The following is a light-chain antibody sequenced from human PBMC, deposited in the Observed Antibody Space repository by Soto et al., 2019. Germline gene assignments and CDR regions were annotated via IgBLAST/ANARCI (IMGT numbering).Light chain of an antibody. CDR2: DAS. CDR1: QSISSW. J-gene: IGKJ1*01. V-gene: IGKV1-5*01. CDR3: QHYNSYSEA. Sequence: DIQMTQAPSTLSASVGDRVTTTCRASQSISSWLAWYQQKPGKAPKLLIYDASSLESGVPSRVSGSGSGTEFTLTVSSLQPDDFATYYCQHYNSYSEAFGQGTKVDIK.